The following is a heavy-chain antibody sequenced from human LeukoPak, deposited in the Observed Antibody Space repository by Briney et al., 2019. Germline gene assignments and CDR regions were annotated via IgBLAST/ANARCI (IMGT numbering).Heavy chain of an antibody. CDR1: GYNFTYNW. D-gene: IGHD1-26*01. V-gene: IGHV5-51*01. Sequence: GESLQICCKGSGYNFTYNWIGGVRAIPGKGLEWMGNIYPSDSDTRYNPSFQGQVTISADRSISTTSLQWRSLRASDTATYYCARLSPGVGATAEYWGQGTLVTVSS. J-gene: IGHJ4*02. CDR2: IYPSDSDT. CDR3: ARLSPGVGATAEY.